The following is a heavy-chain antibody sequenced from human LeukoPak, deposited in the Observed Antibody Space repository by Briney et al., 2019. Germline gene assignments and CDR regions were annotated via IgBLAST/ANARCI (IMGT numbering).Heavy chain of an antibody. CDR1: GGSFSSYY. Sequence: ETLSLTCAVYGGSFSSYYWSWIRQPPGKGLEWIGEINHSGSTNYNPALKSRVTISVDTSKNKFSLKLRSVTAADTAVYYCARDFKYGSGSPRRFDPWGQGTLVTVSS. D-gene: IGHD3-10*01. CDR3: ARDFKYGSGSPRRFDP. V-gene: IGHV4-34*01. CDR2: INHSGST. J-gene: IGHJ5*02.